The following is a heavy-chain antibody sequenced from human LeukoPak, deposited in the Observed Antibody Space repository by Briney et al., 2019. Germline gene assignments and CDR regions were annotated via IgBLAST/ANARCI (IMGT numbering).Heavy chain of an antibody. CDR1: GFTVSSNY. Sequence: GGSLRLSCAASGFTVSSNYMSWVRQAPGKGLEWVSVIYSGGSTYYADSVKGRFTISRDNSKNTLYLQMNSLRAEDTAVYYCARQEVGYDILSGRGYFDYWGQGTLVTVSS. D-gene: IGHD3-9*01. CDR3: ARQEVGYDILSGRGYFDY. CDR2: IYSGGST. J-gene: IGHJ4*02. V-gene: IGHV3-66*04.